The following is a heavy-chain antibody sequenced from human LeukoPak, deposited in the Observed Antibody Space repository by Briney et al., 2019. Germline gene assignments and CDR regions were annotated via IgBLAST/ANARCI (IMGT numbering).Heavy chain of an antibody. V-gene: IGHV4-31*03. CDR2: IYYSGST. J-gene: IGHJ6*02. Sequence: SETLSLTCTVSGGSISSGGHYWRWIRQHPGKGLEWIGYIYYSGSTYYNPSLKSRVTISVDTSKNQFSLKLSSVTAADTAVYYCARVVVVTATYYYAMDVWGQGTTVTVSS. CDR1: GGSISSGGHY. CDR3: ARVVVVTATYYYAMDV. D-gene: IGHD2-21*02.